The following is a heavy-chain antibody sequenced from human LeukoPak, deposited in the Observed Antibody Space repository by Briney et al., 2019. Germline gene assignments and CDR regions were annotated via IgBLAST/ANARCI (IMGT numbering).Heavy chain of an antibody. Sequence: GGSLRLSCAASGFTFSNAWMSWVRQAPGKGLEWVGRIKSKTDGGTTDYAAPVKGRFTISRDDSKNTLYLQMNSLKTEDTAVYYCTSLGYGGGDCFLAYWGQGTLVNVSS. D-gene: IGHD2-21*02. CDR3: TSLGYGGGDCFLAY. CDR1: GFTFSNAW. J-gene: IGHJ4*02. V-gene: IGHV3-15*01. CDR2: IKSKTDGGTT.